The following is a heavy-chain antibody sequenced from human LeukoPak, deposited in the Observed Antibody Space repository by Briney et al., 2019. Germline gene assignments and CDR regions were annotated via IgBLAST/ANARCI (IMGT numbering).Heavy chain of an antibody. D-gene: IGHD3-22*01. CDR3: AKVYYYDGSGYSSPYYFDY. V-gene: IGHV3-23*01. CDR1: GFTFSSYA. Sequence: PGGSLRLSCAASGFTFSSYAVNWVRQAPGKGLEWVSGIRGSGGSTYYADSVKGRFTISRDNSKNTLYLQMNSLRAEDTAVYYCAKVYYYDGSGYSSPYYFDYWGQGTLVTVSS. J-gene: IGHJ4*02. CDR2: IRGSGGST.